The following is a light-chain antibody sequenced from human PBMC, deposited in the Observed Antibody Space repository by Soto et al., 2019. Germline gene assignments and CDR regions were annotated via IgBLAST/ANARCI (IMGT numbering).Light chain of an antibody. CDR3: QKYISAPWT. Sequence: DIPMTQSPSSLSASIGDRVTITCRASQGISNYLAWYQQKPGKVPKLLIYAASTLQSGVPSRFSGSGSGTDFTLTISSLEAEDVATYYCQKYISAPWTFGQGTKVEIK. CDR2: AAS. CDR1: QGISNY. J-gene: IGKJ1*01. V-gene: IGKV1-27*01.